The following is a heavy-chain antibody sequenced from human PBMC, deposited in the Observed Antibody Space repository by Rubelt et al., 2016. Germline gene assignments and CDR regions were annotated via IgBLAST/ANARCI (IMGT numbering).Heavy chain of an antibody. V-gene: IGHV1-69*04. J-gene: IGHJ4*02. Sequence: SWVRQAPGQGLEWMGRIIPILGIANYAQKFQGRVTITADKSTSTAYMELSSLRSDDTAVYYCARVEYYYDSSGYSDYWGQGTLVTVSS. D-gene: IGHD3-22*01. CDR2: IIPILGIA. CDR3: ARVEYYYDSSGYSDY.